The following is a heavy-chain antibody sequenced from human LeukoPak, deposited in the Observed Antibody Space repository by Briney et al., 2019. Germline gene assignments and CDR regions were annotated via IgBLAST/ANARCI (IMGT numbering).Heavy chain of an antibody. CDR2: IRYDGSDK. J-gene: IGHJ1*01. CDR1: GFTFSSFG. V-gene: IGHV3-30*02. Sequence: GGSLRLSCAASGFTFSSFGMHWVRQAPGKGLEWVTFIRYDGSDKYFADSVKGRFTISRDNSKNTSYLQLNSLRPEDTAVYYCAKDFPYDPFHHWGQGTLVTVSS. CDR3: AKDFPYDPFHH. D-gene: IGHD5-12*01.